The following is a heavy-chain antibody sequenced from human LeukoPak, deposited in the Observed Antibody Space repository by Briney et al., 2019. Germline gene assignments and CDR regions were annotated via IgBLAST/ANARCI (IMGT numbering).Heavy chain of an antibody. CDR3: AGGWDEYFQH. CDR1: GFTFSSYG. J-gene: IGHJ1*01. CDR2: MWYDGSNK. V-gene: IGHV3-33*01. Sequence: GGSLRLSCAASGFTFSSYGMHWVRQAPGKGLEWVAVMWYDGSNKYYADSVKGRFTISRDNSKNTLYLQMNSLRAEDTAVYYCAGGWDEYFQHWGQGTLVTVSS. D-gene: IGHD6-19*01.